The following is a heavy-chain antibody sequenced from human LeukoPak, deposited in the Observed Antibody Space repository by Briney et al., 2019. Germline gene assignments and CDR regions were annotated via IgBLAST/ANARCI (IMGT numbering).Heavy chain of an antibody. D-gene: IGHD3-10*01. J-gene: IGHJ4*02. CDR3: AFGELSTFLDVFDY. CDR1: GFTLSSYA. Sequence: PGGSLRLSCAASGFTLSSYAMSWVRRAAGDGRGWVSAISGSGGSTYHADSVKGRFTISRDNSKNTLYLQMNSLRAEDTAVYYCAFGELSTFLDVFDYWRQGTLVTVSS. CDR2: ISGSGGST. V-gene: IGHV3-23*01.